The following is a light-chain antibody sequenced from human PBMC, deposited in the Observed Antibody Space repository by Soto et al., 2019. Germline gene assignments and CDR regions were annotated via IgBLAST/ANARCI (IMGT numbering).Light chain of an antibody. V-gene: IGLV1-40*01. CDR2: GNS. CDR3: QSYDSSLSAYV. Sequence: QSVLTQPPSVSGAPGQRVTISCTGSSSSIGAGYDVHWYQQLPGTAPKLLIYGNSNRPSGVPDRFSGSRSGTSASLAITGLQAEDEADYYCQSYDSSLSAYVFGTGTKVTV. J-gene: IGLJ1*01. CDR1: SSSIGAGYD.